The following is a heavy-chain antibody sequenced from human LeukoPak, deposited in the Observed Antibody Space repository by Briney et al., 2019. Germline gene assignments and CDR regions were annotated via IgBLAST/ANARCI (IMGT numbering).Heavy chain of an antibody. Sequence: GGSLRLSCAASGFTFSSYGMHWVRQAPGKGLEWVAVISYDGSNKYYADSVKGRFTISRDNTKNSLYLQMNSLRAEDTAVYYCARVGFGYEIGYWGQGTLVTVSS. CDR2: ISYDGSNK. V-gene: IGHV3-30*03. D-gene: IGHD5-18*01. CDR3: ARVGFGYEIGY. CDR1: GFTFSSYG. J-gene: IGHJ4*02.